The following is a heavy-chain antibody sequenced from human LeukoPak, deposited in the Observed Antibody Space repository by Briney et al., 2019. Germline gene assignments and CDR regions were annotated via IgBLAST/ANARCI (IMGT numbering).Heavy chain of an antibody. CDR1: GFTFSSYS. J-gene: IGHJ4*02. CDR3: ARDTGDIVVVVAATMDY. V-gene: IGHV3-21*01. Sequence: PGGSLRLSCAASGFTFSSYSMNWVRQAPGKGLKWVSSISSSSSYIYYADSVKGRFTISRDNAKNSLYLQMNSLRAEDTAVYYCARDTGDIVVVVAATMDYWGQGTLVTVSS. D-gene: IGHD2-15*01. CDR2: ISSSSSYI.